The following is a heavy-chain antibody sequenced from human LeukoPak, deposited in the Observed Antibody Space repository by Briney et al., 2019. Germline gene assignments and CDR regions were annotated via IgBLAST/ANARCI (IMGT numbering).Heavy chain of an antibody. Sequence: SETLSLTCAVYGGSFSGYYWTWIRQPPGKGLEWIGEVNHRGNTNYNPSLKSRVTISLDTSKNQFSLKLSSVTAADTAVYYCARELYGSGRGDDYWGQGTLVTVSS. D-gene: IGHD3-10*01. V-gene: IGHV4-34*01. CDR1: GGSFSGYY. CDR2: VNHRGNT. CDR3: ARELYGSGRGDDY. J-gene: IGHJ4*02.